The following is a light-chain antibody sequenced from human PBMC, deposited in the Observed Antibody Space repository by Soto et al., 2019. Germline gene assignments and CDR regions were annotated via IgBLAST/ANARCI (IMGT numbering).Light chain of an antibody. CDR1: QSISGW. Sequence: IHMTQSPSTLSASVGDIVTITCRASQSISGWLAWYQQKPRKAPKLLIFDASRLDSGVPSRFSGSGSGTEFTLTISSLQPDDFATYFCQQYNLYSTFGQGTKVDI. V-gene: IGKV1-5*01. J-gene: IGKJ1*01. CDR2: DAS. CDR3: QQYNLYST.